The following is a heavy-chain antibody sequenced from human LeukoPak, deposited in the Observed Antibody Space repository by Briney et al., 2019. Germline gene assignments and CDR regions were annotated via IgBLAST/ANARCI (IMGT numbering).Heavy chain of an antibody. CDR2: IYYTGST. J-gene: IGHJ4*02. D-gene: IGHD7-27*01. V-gene: IGHV4-59*01. CDR3: ASRKLGNDY. CDR1: GGSISSYY. Sequence: SETLSLTCTVSGGSISSYYWSWIRQFPGKGLEWIGYIYYTGSTSYSPSLKSRVTISADTSQNQFSLKLSSVTAADTAVYYCASRKLGNDYWGQGTLVTVSS.